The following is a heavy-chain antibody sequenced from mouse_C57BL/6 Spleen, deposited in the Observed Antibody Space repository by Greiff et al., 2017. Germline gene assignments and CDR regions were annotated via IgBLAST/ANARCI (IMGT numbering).Heavy chain of an antibody. CDR2: IDPSDSYT. CDR1: GYTFTSYW. Sequence: QVQLQQPGAELVMPGASVKLSCKASGYTFTSYWMHWVKQRPGQGLEWIGEIDPSDSYTNYNQKVKGKSTLTVDKSSSTAYMQLSSLTSEDSAVYYCARRYYYGSSLYYYAMDYWGQGTSVTVSS. CDR3: ARRYYYGSSLYYYAMDY. J-gene: IGHJ4*01. V-gene: IGHV1-69*01. D-gene: IGHD1-1*01.